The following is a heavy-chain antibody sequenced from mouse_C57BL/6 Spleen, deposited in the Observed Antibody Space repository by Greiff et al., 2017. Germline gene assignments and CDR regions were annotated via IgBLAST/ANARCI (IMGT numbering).Heavy chain of an antibody. Sequence: QVQLQQPGAELVKPGASVKLSCKASGYTFTSYWMHWVKQRPGKGLEWIGMIHPNSGSTNYNEKFKSKATLTVDKSSSTAYMQLNSLTSEDSAVYYWARAYYDYDGNFDYWGQGTTVTVSS. CDR3: ARAYYDYDGNFDY. CDR2: IHPNSGST. CDR1: GYTFTSYW. D-gene: IGHD2-4*01. J-gene: IGHJ2*01. V-gene: IGHV1-64*01.